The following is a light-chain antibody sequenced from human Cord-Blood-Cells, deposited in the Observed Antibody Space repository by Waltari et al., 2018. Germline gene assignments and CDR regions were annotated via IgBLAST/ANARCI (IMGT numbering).Light chain of an antibody. CDR3: SSYTSSSTYV. Sequence: QSALTQPASVSGSPGQSITISCTGTSSAVGGYNYVSWYQQHPGKAPKLMIYDVSNRPSGVSNRFSGSKSGNTASLTNSGLQAEDEADYYCSSYTSSSTYVFGTGTKVTVL. CDR2: DVS. V-gene: IGLV2-14*01. CDR1: SSAVGGYNY. J-gene: IGLJ1*01.